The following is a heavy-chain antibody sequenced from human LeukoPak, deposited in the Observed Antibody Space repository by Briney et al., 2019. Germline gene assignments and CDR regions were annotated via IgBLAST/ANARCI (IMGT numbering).Heavy chain of an antibody. V-gene: IGHV4-39*01. CDR2: TYYSEST. CDR1: GGSISSSTYY. D-gene: IGHD5-18*01. CDR3: ARSIELWPHFDY. Sequence: PSETLSLTCTVSGGSISSSTYYWGWIRQPPGKGLEWIGSTYYSESTYYNPSLKSRVTISVDTSKNQFSLKLSSVTAADTAVYYCARSIELWPHFDYWGQGTLVTVSS. J-gene: IGHJ4*02.